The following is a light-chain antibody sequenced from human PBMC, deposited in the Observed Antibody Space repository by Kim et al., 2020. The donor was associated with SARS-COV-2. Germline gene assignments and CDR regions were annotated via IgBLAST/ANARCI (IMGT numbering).Light chain of an antibody. V-gene: IGKV3-20*01. Sequence: SPAERATLPCRASQNVSTAYLVWYQQKVGQAPRLLLYATSSRANGVLDRFSGSGSETEFSLTISGLEPDYFAVYYCQQCQTTPLTFGGGTKVDIK. CDR3: QQCQTTPLT. CDR2: ATS. J-gene: IGKJ4*01. CDR1: QNVSTAY.